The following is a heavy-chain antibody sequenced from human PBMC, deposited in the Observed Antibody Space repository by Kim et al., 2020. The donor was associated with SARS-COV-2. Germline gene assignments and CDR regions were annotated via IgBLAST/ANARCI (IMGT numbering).Heavy chain of an antibody. Sequence: SVKVSCKASGGTFSSYAISWVRQAPGQGLEWMGRIIPILGIANYAQKFQGRVTITADKSTSTAYMELSSMRSEDTAVYYCARDPSRSSSWDVYVDYWGQGTLVTVSS. J-gene: IGHJ4*02. D-gene: IGHD6-13*01. CDR1: GGTFSSYA. CDR2: IIPILGIA. V-gene: IGHV1-69*04. CDR3: ARDPSRSSSWDVYVDY.